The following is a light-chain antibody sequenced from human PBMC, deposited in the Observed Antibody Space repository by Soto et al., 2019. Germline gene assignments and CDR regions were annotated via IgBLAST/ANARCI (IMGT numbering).Light chain of an antibody. V-gene: IGKV3-11*01. Sequence: TQSPSSLSASVGDRATLSCRAIQKISSRYLAWYQQKPGQAPRLLIYDASNRATGIPARFSGSGSGTDFTLTISSLQPEDFSVYYCQQRSNWPLITFGQGTRLEI. CDR2: DAS. J-gene: IGKJ5*01. CDR1: QKISSRY. CDR3: QQRSNWPLIT.